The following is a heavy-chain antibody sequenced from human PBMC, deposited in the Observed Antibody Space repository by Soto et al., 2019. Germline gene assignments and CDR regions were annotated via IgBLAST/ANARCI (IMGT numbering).Heavy chain of an antibody. CDR1: GGSLSGYY. V-gene: IGHV4-34*01. CDR2: INHRGSS. J-gene: IGHJ6*02. Sequence: SETLSLTCAVNGGSLSGYYWSWIRQSPGKGLEWIGEINHRGSSDYNPSLKSRVTISVDTSKNQFSLKLSSVTAADTAVYYCYGSGKNYYGMDVWGQGTTVTVSS. D-gene: IGHD3-10*01. CDR3: YGSGKNYYGMDV.